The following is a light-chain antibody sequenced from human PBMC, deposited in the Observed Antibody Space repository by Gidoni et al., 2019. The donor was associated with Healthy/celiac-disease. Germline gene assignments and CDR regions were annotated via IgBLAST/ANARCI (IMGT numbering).Light chain of an antibody. CDR1: SSDVGGYNY. CDR2: NVS. Sequence: QSALTQPRSVSGSPGQSVTLSCTGTSSDVGGYNYATWYQQHPGKAPKLMIYNVSTRPSGVPDRFSGSKSGNTASLTISGLQAEDEADYYCCSYAGSYTFYVFGTGTKVTVL. V-gene: IGLV2-11*01. CDR3: CSYAGSYTFYV. J-gene: IGLJ1*01.